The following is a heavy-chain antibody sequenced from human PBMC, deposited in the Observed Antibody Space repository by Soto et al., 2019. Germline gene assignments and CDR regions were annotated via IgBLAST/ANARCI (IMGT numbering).Heavy chain of an antibody. Sequence: ALSLTCTVSGGSISSGGYYWSRIRQHPGKGLEWIGYIYYSGSTYYNPSLKSRVTISVDTSKNQFSLKLSSVTAADTAVYYCARAPGGDYVWWFDPWGQGTLVPVSP. J-gene: IGHJ5*02. D-gene: IGHD3-16*01. V-gene: IGHV4-31*03. CDR3: ARAPGGDYVWWFDP. CDR1: GGSISSGGYY. CDR2: IYYSGST.